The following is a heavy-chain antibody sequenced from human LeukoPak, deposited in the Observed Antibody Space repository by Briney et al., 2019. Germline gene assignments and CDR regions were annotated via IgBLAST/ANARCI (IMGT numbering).Heavy chain of an antibody. CDR3: ARHRSKYQLLLVWFDP. V-gene: IGHV4-39*01. CDR1: GGSISSSSYY. J-gene: IGHJ5*02. D-gene: IGHD2-2*01. CDR2: IYYSGST. Sequence: SETLSLPCTVSGGSISSSSYYWGWIRQPPGKGLEWIGRIYYSGSTYYSPFLKSRVTISVDTYKKQFSLRLSAVTAADTAVYYCARHRSKYQLLLVWFDPWGQGTLVTVSS.